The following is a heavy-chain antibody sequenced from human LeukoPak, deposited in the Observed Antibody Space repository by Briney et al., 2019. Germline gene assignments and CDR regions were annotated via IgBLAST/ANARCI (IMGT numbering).Heavy chain of an antibody. CDR2: ISSSGSTI. Sequence: PGRSLRLSCAASGFTFSDYYMSWIRQAPGKGLEWVSYISSSGSTIYYADSVKGRFTISRDNAKNSLYLQMNSLRAEDTAVYYCARVLTTEYYYYGMDVWGQGTTVTVSS. V-gene: IGHV3-11*01. CDR1: GFTFSDYY. J-gene: IGHJ6*02. CDR3: ARVLTTEYYYYGMDV. D-gene: IGHD4-17*01.